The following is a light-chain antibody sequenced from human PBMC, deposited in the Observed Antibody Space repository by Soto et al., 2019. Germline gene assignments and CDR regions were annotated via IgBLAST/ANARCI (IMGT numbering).Light chain of an antibody. J-gene: IGLJ1*01. CDR3: SSYAGSNNYV. CDR2: EVS. Sequence: QSALTQPPSASGSPGQSVTISCTGTSSDVGGSKFVSWYQQHPDKAPKLMIYEVSKRPSGVPDRFSGSKSGNTASLTVSGLQAEDEADYYCSSYAGSNNYVFGTGTKLTAL. CDR1: SSDVGGSKF. V-gene: IGLV2-8*01.